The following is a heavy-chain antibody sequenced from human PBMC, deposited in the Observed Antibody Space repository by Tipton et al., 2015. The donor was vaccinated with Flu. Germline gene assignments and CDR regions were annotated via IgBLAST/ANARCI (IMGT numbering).Heavy chain of an antibody. D-gene: IGHD3-10*02. CDR2: IYHSGST. Sequence: LRLSCAVSGYSISSGYYWGWVRQPPGKGLEWIGTIYHSGSTYYNPSLKSRLTMSVGTSKNQFSLKLSSVTAADTAVYYCARHTGDSVRGVIDYWGQGTLVTVSS. CDR1: GYSISSGYY. J-gene: IGHJ4*02. CDR3: ARHTGDSVRGVIDY. V-gene: IGHV4-38-2*01.